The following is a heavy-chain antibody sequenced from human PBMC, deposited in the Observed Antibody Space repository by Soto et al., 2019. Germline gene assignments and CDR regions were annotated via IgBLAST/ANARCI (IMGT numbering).Heavy chain of an antibody. CDR3: XXXXXXXAXPSGY. J-gene: IGHJ4*02. D-gene: IGHD2-15*01. CDR1: GGSISSYY. Sequence: QVQLQESGPGLVKPSETLSLTCTVSGGSISSYYWSWIRQPPGKGLEWIGYIYYSGSTNYNPSLXXXXXXXXXXXXXXXXXXXXXXXXXXXXXXXXXXXXXXXAXPSGYWGQGTLVTVSS. CDR2: IYYSGST. V-gene: IGHV4-59*01.